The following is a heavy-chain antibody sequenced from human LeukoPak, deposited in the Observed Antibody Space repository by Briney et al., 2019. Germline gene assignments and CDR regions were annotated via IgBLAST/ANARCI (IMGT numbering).Heavy chain of an antibody. CDR1: GYTFTSYG. J-gene: IGHJ4*02. D-gene: IGHD3-22*01. V-gene: IGHV1-18*01. CDR2: ISTNNGNT. CDR3: ARAPMYDSSGYFIH. Sequence: ASVKVSCKASGYTFTSYGISWVRQAPGQGLEWMGWISTNNGNTNYAQKPQGRVTMTTDTSTSTAYMELRSLTSDDTAVYYCARAPMYDSSGYFIHWGQGARVTVSS.